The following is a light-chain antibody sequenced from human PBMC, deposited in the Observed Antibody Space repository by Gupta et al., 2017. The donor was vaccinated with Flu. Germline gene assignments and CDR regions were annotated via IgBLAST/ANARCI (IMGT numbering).Light chain of an antibody. Sequence: SSLSASVGDRVTITCRASQRISTYLNWYQQKPGKAPKLLISAAASLQSGVPSRFRGSGSGTEFTLTISNLQPEDFATYYCQQSDSAPSRTFGQGTKVGLK. CDR1: QRISTY. V-gene: IGKV1-39*01. CDR2: AAA. CDR3: QQSDSAPSRT. J-gene: IGKJ2*01.